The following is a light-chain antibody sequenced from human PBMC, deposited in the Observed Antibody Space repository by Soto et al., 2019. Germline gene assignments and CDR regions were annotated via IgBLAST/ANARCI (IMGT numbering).Light chain of an antibody. Sequence: EVVMTQSPGTLSLSAGERATVSCRASQSISSDLAWYQQKPGQAPRLLIYGASTRATDIPARFSGGGSGTEFTLTISSLQSDDSAIYYCQQYHDWPPITFGPGTKVHIK. J-gene: IGKJ3*01. V-gene: IGKV3-15*01. CDR3: QQYHDWPPIT. CDR2: GAS. CDR1: QSISSD.